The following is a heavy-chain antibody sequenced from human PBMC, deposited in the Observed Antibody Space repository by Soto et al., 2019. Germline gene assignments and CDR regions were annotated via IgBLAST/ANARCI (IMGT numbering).Heavy chain of an antibody. CDR2: IWYDGSNK. J-gene: IGHJ4*02. CDR1: GFTFSSYG. D-gene: IGHD6-19*01. V-gene: IGHV3-33*01. CDR3: ARDWSSGWYLFDY. Sequence: GGSLRLSCAASGFTFSSYGMHWVRQAPGKGLEWVAVIWYDGSNKYYADSVKGRFTISRDNSKNTLYLQMNSLRAEDTAVYYCARDWSSGWYLFDYWGQGTLVTVS.